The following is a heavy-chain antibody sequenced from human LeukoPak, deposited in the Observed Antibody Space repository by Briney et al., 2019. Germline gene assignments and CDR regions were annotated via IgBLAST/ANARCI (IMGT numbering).Heavy chain of an antibody. CDR2: INWNGGST. Sequence: PGGSLRLSCAASGFTFITYAMNWVRQAPGKGLEWVSGINWNGGSTGYADSVKGRFTISRDNAKNSLYLQMNSLRAEDTALYYCARAEYYGSGSYHRYFDYWGQGTLVTVSS. V-gene: IGHV3-20*04. CDR3: ARAEYYGSGSYHRYFDY. D-gene: IGHD3-10*01. J-gene: IGHJ4*02. CDR1: GFTFITYA.